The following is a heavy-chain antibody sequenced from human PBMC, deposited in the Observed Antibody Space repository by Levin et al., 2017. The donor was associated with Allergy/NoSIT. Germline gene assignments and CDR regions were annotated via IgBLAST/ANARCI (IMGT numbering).Heavy chain of an antibody. J-gene: IGHJ4*02. CDR3: ARDEYYDVLTGLPHYFDY. CDR2: ISFDGSSK. Sequence: LSLTCAASGFTFSSYSMHWVRPAPGKGLEWLAVISFDGSSKYYADSVKGRFTISRDNSKKTLYVQMNSLRVEDTAVYYCARDEYYDVLTGLPHYFDYWGQGTLVTVSS. D-gene: IGHD3-9*01. CDR1: GFTFSSYS. V-gene: IGHV3-30-3*01.